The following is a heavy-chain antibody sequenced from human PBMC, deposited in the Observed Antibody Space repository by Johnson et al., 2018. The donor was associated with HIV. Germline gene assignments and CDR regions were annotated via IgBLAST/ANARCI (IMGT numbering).Heavy chain of an antibody. CDR3: AKGVGATTNDAFDI. CDR2: ISWNSGSI. D-gene: IGHD1-26*01. Sequence: QLVESGGGLVQPGRSLRLSCAASGFTFDDYAMHWVRQAPGKGLEWVSGISWNSGSIGYADPVKGRFTISRDNAKNSLYLQMNSLRAEDTALYYCAKGVGATTNDAFDIWGQGTMVTVSS. J-gene: IGHJ3*02. V-gene: IGHV3-9*01. CDR1: GFTFDDYA.